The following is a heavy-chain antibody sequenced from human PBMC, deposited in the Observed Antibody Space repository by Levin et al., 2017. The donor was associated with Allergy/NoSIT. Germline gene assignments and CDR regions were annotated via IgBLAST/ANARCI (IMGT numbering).Heavy chain of an antibody. CDR3: ARGRCSGGSCYRGGYFDY. CDR2: INHSGST. D-gene: IGHD2-15*01. J-gene: IGHJ4*02. V-gene: IGHV4-34*01. CDR1: GGSFSGYY. Sequence: SETLSLTCAVYGGSFSGYYWSWIRQPPGKGLEWIGEINHSGSTNYNPSLKSRVTISVDTSKNQFSLKLSSVTAADTAVYYCARGRCSGGSCYRGGYFDYWGQGTLVTVSS.